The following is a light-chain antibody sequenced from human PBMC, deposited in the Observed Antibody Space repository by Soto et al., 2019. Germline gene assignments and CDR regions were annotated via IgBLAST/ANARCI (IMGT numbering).Light chain of an antibody. Sequence: QSVLTQPASVSGSPGQSITISCTGTSSDVGGYNYVSWYQQHPGKAPKLMIYDVSNRPSGFSNRFSGSKSGNTASLTISGLQAEDEADYYCSSYTSSSSYVFGTGTKVTVL. CDR1: SSDVGGYNY. J-gene: IGLJ1*01. CDR3: SSYTSSSSYV. V-gene: IGLV2-14*01. CDR2: DVS.